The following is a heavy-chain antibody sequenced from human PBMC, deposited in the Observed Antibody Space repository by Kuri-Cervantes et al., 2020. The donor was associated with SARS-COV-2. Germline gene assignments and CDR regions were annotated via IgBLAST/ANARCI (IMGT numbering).Heavy chain of an antibody. V-gene: IGHV1-2*04. J-gene: IGHJ6*02. D-gene: IGHD3-10*01. CDR1: GYAFSDYY. Sequence: ASVKVSCKASGYAFSDYYMYWVRQAPGQGLEWMGWISPNSGGTNYAQKFQGWVTMTRDTSISTAYMELSRLRSDDTAVYYCATGMVRGLIQSYYYGMDVWGQGTTVTVSS. CDR3: ATGMVRGLIQSYYYGMDV. CDR2: ISPNSGGT.